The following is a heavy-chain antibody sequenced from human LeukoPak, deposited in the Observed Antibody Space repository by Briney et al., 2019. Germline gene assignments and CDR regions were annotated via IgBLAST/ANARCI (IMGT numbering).Heavy chain of an antibody. J-gene: IGHJ4*02. CDR1: GASMSGYY. D-gene: IGHD3-22*01. CDR2: IYYSGST. CDR3: ARGDDSGLAY. V-gene: IGHV4-59*01. Sequence: TSETLSLTCAVSGASMSGYYWSWIRQPPGKGLEWIGYIYYSGSTKYNPSLKSRVTFSVDTSKNQFSLKLSSVTAADTAVYYCARGDDSGLAYWGQGTLVTVSS.